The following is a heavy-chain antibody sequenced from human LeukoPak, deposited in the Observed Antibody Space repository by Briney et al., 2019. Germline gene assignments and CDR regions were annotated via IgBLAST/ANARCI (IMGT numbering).Heavy chain of an antibody. CDR1: GFTFSSYA. Sequence: RPGGSLRLSCAASGFTFSSYAMSWVRQAPGKGLEWVSAISGSGGDTKYAVSVKGRFTISRDNSRSALYLQMNTLRVEDTAIYYCGRDWKLDYWGQGTLVTVSS. CDR3: GRDWKLDY. V-gene: IGHV3-23*01. CDR2: ISGSGGDT. J-gene: IGHJ4*02. D-gene: IGHD1-1*01.